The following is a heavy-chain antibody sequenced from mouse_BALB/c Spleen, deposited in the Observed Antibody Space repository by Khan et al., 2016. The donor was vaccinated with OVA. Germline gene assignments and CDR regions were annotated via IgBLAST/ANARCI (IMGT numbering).Heavy chain of an antibody. D-gene: IGHD2-10*02. J-gene: IGHJ3*01. Sequence: EVKLEESGGGLVQPGGSRKLSCAASGFTFSSFGMHWVRQAPEKGLEWVAYISSGSSTIYYADTVKGRFTISRDNPKNTLFLQMTSLRSEDTAMYYCAREKYGNYGFAYWGQGTLVTVSA. CDR2: ISSGSSTI. CDR1: GFTFSSFG. V-gene: IGHV5-17*02. CDR3: AREKYGNYGFAY.